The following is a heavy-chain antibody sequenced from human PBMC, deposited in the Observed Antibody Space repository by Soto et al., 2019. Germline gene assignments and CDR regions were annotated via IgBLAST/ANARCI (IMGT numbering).Heavy chain of an antibody. CDR3: ARLGGYYGSGTEGDMDV. D-gene: IGHD3-10*01. CDR2: IYYSGST. Sequence: SETLSLTCTVSGGSVSSGSYYWSWIRQPPGKGLEWIGYIYYSGSTNYNPSLKSRVTISVDTSKNQFSLKLSSVTAADTAVYYCARLGGYYGSGTEGDMDVWGQGTTVTVSS. CDR1: GGSVSSGSYY. J-gene: IGHJ6*02. V-gene: IGHV4-61*01.